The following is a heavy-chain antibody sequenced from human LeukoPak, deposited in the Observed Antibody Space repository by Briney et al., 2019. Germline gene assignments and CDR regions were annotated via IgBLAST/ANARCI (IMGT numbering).Heavy chain of an antibody. V-gene: IGHV3-30*02. CDR1: GFTFSGYG. D-gene: IGHD3-10*01. CDR2: IRYDGSNK. CDR3: AKGVTLNFISYYFDY. J-gene: IGHJ4*02. Sequence: GGSLRLSCAASGFTFSGYGMHWVRQAPGKGLEWVAFIRYDGSNKYYADSVKGRFTISRDNSKNTLYLQMNSLRAEDTAVYYCAKGVTLNFISYYFDYWGREPWSPSPQ.